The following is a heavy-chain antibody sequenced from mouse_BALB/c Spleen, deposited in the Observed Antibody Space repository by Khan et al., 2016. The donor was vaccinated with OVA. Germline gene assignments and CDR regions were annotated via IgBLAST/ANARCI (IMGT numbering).Heavy chain of an antibody. CDR3: ARDEYYGYWYVDV. CDR1: GISITTRNYR. V-gene: IGHV3-5*02. CDR2: IYYSGII. J-gene: IGHJ1*01. D-gene: IGHD1-1*01. Sequence: EVQLQESGPGLVKPSQTVSLTCTVTGISITTRNYRWSWIRQFQGTKLEWIGYIYYSGIITYNPSITSRAPITRDTSKNQFFLEMNSLTAEDTATYYCARDEYYGYWYVDVGGAGTTVTVSA.